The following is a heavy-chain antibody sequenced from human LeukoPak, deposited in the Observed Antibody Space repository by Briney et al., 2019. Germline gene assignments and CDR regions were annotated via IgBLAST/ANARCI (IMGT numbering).Heavy chain of an antibody. D-gene: IGHD4-17*01. CDR2: INHSGST. CDR3: ARVWRFGDYGGNWFDP. J-gene: IGHJ5*02. Sequence: SETLSLTCAVYGGSFSGYYWSWIRQPPGKGLEWIGEINHSGSTNYNPSLKSRVTISVDTSKNQLSLKLSSVTAADTAVYYCARVWRFGDYGGNWFDPWGQGTLVTVSS. V-gene: IGHV4-34*01. CDR1: GGSFSGYY.